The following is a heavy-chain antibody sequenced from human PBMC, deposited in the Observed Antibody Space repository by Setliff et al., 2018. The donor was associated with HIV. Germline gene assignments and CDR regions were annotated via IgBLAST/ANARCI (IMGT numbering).Heavy chain of an antibody. V-gene: IGHV4-39*01. D-gene: IGHD1-1*01. CDR2: FYDGGST. Sequence: SETLSLTCTVSGGSISRSDYYWGWIRQPPGKGLEWIGSFYDGGSTYYTPSLKSRVTISVDTSKNQFSLNLSSLTAADTAVYYCARMDPRLTYNDYWGQGTLVTVSS. J-gene: IGHJ4*02. CDR3: ARMDPRLTYNDY. CDR1: GGSISRSDYY.